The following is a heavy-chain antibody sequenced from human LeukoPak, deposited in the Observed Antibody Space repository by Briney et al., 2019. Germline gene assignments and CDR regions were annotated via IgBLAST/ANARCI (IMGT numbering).Heavy chain of an antibody. CDR2: ISWNSGSI. CDR1: GFTFDDYA. J-gene: IGHJ4*02. CDR3: AKDGSSGWHGGEFDY. D-gene: IGHD6-19*01. V-gene: IGHV3-9*01. Sequence: GGSLRLSCAASGFTFDDYAMHWVRQAPGKGLEWVSGISWNSGSIGYADSVKGRFTISRDNAKNSLYLQMNSLRAEDTALYYCAKDGSSGWHGGEFDYWGQGTLVTVSS.